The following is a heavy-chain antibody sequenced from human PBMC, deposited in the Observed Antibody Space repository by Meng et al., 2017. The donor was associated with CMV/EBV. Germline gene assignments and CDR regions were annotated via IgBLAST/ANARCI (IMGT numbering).Heavy chain of an antibody. V-gene: IGHV4-34*01. CDR2: INHSGST. J-gene: IGHJ5*02. D-gene: IGHD3-3*01. CDR3: ARGSRRLPRFNWFDP. Sequence: VQLQQWGAGLLKPSETLSLTCAVYGGSFGGYYWSLIRQPPGKGLEWIGEINHSGSTNYNPSLKSRVTISVDTSKNQFSLKLSSVTAADTAVYYCARGSRRLPRFNWFDPWGQGTLVTAPQ. CDR1: GGSFGGYY.